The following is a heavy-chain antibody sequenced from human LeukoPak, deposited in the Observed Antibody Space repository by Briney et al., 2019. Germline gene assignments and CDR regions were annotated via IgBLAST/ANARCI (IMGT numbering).Heavy chain of an antibody. CDR2: IYYSGST. CDR1: GGSISSYY. CDR3: ARVSSSGWYDD. V-gene: IGHV4-59*12. D-gene: IGHD6-19*01. J-gene: IGHJ4*02. Sequence: SETLSLTCTVSGGSISSYYWSWIRQPPGKGLEWIGYIYYSGSTNYNPSLKSRVTMSVDTSKNQFSLKLSSVTAADTAVYYCARVSSSGWYDDWGQGTLVTVSS.